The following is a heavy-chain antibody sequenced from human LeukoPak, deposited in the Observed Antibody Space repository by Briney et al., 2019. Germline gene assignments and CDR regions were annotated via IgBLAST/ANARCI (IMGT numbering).Heavy chain of an antibody. D-gene: IGHD3-22*01. Sequence: PSETLSLTCTVSGGSISSYYWSWIRQPPGKGLEWIGYIYYSGSTNYNPSLKSRVTISVDTSKNQFSLKLSSVTAADTAVYYCARHARDYYDSSGYYDYWGQGTLATVSS. CDR3: ARHARDYYDSSGYYDY. CDR1: GGSISSYY. V-gene: IGHV4-59*08. J-gene: IGHJ4*02. CDR2: IYYSGST.